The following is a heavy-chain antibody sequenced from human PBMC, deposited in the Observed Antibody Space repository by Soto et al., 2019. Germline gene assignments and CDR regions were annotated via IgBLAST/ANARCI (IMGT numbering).Heavy chain of an antibody. CDR3: GREEVYSSSYYATY. CDR2: IGIANGHT. D-gene: IGHD6-13*01. V-gene: IGHV1-3*04. J-gene: IGHJ4*02. Sequence: GASVKVSCKASGYSFTSYNIHWVRQAPGQRLDWMGWIGIANGHTQYSQKFRGRVTITRDTSASTVYMELSSLEPEDTAVYYCGREEVYSSSYYATYWGQGTPVTVSS. CDR1: GYSFTSYN.